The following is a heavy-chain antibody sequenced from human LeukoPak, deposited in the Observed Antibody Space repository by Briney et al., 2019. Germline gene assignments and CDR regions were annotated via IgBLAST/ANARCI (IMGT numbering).Heavy chain of an antibody. Sequence: GGSLRLFCAASGFTFSSYAMNWVRQAPGKGLEWVSSTTSSSNHIYYADSVKGRFTISRDNAKNSLFLQMNSLRAEDTSIYYCARVSGDYYHTVESWGQGTLVTVSS. CDR2: TTSSSNHI. D-gene: IGHD4-17*01. CDR3: ARVSGDYYHTVES. J-gene: IGHJ4*02. CDR1: GFTFSSYA. V-gene: IGHV3-21*01.